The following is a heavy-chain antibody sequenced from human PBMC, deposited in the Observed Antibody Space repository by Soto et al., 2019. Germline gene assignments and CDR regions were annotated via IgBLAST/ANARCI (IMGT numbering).Heavy chain of an antibody. CDR1: GGSISGHY. CDR3: ARHWNL. D-gene: IGHD1-1*01. CDR2: IYYSGST. J-gene: IGHJ3*01. V-gene: IGHV4-59*08. Sequence: QVQLQESGPGLVKSSETLSLTCTVSGGSISGHYWSWFQQPPGKGLEWIGYIYYSGSTNYNPSLKSRVIISVDTSKNQLSLKLSSVTAADTAVYYCARHWNLWGQGTMVTVSS.